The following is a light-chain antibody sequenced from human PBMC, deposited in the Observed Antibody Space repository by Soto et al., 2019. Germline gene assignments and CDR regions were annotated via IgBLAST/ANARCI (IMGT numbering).Light chain of an antibody. Sequence: EKVLTQSPGTLSLSPGERATLSCRASQNVSSSYLAWYQHKPGQAPRLLIYGASNRATGIPDRVSGSGSRTDFTLTISRLEPEDFAVYYCQQYGTSPFTFGGGTKVEIK. CDR3: QQYGTSPFT. J-gene: IGKJ4*01. CDR2: GAS. CDR1: QNVSSSY. V-gene: IGKV3-20*01.